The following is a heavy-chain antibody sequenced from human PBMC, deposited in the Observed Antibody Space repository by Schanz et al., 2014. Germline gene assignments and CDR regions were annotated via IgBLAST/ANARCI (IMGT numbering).Heavy chain of an antibody. Sequence: EVFLVESGGGLVQPGGSLRLSCAASGFTFRTYLMNWVRQAPGQGLEWLSYISGSGNTIYYADSVKGRFTISRDNAKNSLSLQMDRLRDEDTAVYYCARRYSGRYCFDYWGQGTLVAVSS. J-gene: IGHJ4*02. CDR1: GFTFRTYL. D-gene: IGHD1-26*01. CDR3: ARRYSGRYCFDY. CDR2: ISGSGNTI. V-gene: IGHV3-48*02.